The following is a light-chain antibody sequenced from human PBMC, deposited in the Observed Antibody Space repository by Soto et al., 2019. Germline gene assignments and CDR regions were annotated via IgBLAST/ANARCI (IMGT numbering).Light chain of an antibody. CDR3: QQYDKYSTWA. Sequence: DIQMTQSPSTLSASVGDRVTITCRASQNIGSWLAWYQQKPGKAPKLLIYKASILDSGVPSRFGGSESGTDFTLTISSPQPDGSATYYCQQYDKYSTWAVGQGTEVVI. CDR1: QNIGSW. CDR2: KAS. J-gene: IGKJ1*01. V-gene: IGKV1-5*03.